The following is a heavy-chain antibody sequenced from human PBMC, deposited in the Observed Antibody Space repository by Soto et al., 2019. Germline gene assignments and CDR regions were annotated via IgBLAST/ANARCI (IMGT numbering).Heavy chain of an antibody. CDR3: ARDAGGAVAGLGGYYYYYGMDV. J-gene: IGHJ6*02. Sequence: QVPLVQSGAEVKKPGSSVKVSCKASGGTFSSYAISWVRQAPGQGLEWMGGIIPIFGTANYAQKFQGRVTITADESRSKAYMGRSSLRSEGTALYCCARDAGGAVAGLGGYYYYYGMDVWGQGTTVTVSS. D-gene: IGHD6-19*01. V-gene: IGHV1-69*01. CDR1: GGTFSSYA. CDR2: IIPIFGTA.